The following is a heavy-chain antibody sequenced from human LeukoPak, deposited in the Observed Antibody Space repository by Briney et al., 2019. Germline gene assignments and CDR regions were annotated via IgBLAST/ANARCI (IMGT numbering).Heavy chain of an antibody. D-gene: IGHD5-18*01. CDR2: IIPIFGIA. CDR3: ASDSRKSSYYYYYGMDV. J-gene: IGHJ6*02. CDR1: GGTFSSYA. V-gene: IGHV1-69*04. Sequence: GSSVKVSCKASGGTFSSYAISWVRQAPGQGLEWMGRIIPIFGIANYAQKFQGRVTITADKSTSTAYMELSSLRSEDTAVYYCASDSRKSSYYYYYGMDVWGQGTTVTVSS.